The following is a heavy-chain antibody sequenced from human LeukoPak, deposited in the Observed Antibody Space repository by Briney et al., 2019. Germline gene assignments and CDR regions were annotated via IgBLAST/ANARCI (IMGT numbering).Heavy chain of an antibody. CDR2: ITGSGGST. D-gene: IGHD3-22*01. CDR3: AKTYYFDSSGYWSAYYFDK. CDR1: GFTFSSYA. J-gene: IGHJ4*02. V-gene: IGHV3-23*01. Sequence: GGSLRLSCAASGFTFSSYAMSWVRQAPGKGLEWVSDITGSGGSTHYADSVKGRFTISRDNSKNTLYLQMNSLRAEDTAVYYCAKTYYFDSSGYWSAYYFDKWGQGTHVTVSS.